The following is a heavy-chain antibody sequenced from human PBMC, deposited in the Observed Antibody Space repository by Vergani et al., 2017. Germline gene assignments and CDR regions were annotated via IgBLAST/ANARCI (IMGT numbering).Heavy chain of an antibody. CDR3: ARSSRRLTYYFDY. D-gene: IGHD3-16*01. CDR2: ISYDGSNK. V-gene: IGHV3-30*01. CDR1: GFTFSSYA. J-gene: IGHJ4*02. Sequence: QVQLVESGGGVVQPGRSLRLSCAASGFTFSSYAMHWVRQAPGKGLEWVAVISYDGSNKYYADSVKGRFTISRDNSKNTLYLQMNSLRAEDTAVYYCARSSRRLTYYFDYWGQGTLVTVSS.